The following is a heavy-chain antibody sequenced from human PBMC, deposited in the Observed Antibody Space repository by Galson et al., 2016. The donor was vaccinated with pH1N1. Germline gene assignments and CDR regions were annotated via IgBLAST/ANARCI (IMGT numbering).Heavy chain of an antibody. Sequence: QSGAEVKKPGESLKISCKGSGYSFTTDWIGWVRQMPGKGLEWMGIIYPGDSDTRYSPSFQGQVTISADKSIITAYVPWSSLKASDTAMYYCARLDWELERRGAFYIWGQGTMVTVSS. V-gene: IGHV5-51*01. J-gene: IGHJ3*02. CDR1: GYSFTTDW. CDR2: IYPGDSDT. D-gene: IGHD1-1*01. CDR3: ARLDWELERRGAFYI.